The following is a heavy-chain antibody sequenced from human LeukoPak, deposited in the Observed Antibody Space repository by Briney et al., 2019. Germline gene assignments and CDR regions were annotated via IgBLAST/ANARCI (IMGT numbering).Heavy chain of an antibody. Sequence: GGSLRLSCAASRFTFSSYAMSWVRQAPGKGLEWVSGISGSGGSTYYADSVKGRFTISRDNSNNTLYLQMNSLRAEDTALYYCAKDHRITGTYLPTFDYWGQGTLVTVSS. V-gene: IGHV3-23*01. CDR2: ISGSGGST. J-gene: IGHJ4*02. CDR3: AKDHRITGTYLPTFDY. D-gene: IGHD1-7*01. CDR1: RFTFSSYA.